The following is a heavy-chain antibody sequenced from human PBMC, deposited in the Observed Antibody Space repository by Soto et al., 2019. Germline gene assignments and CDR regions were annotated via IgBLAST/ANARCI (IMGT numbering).Heavy chain of an antibody. Sequence: DVQLVESGGAVVQPGESLRLSCEVSGFTFSMYSMTWVRQAPGKGLEWVAKIPQEGGDGHYADSVKGRFTISRDNAKNSVFLQLNNLRAADTAVYYCARAQLILPAHDFFYGSDVWGQGATVTVS. CDR2: IPQEGGDG. CDR3: ARAQLILPAHDFFYGSDV. J-gene: IGHJ6*02. CDR1: GFTFSMYS. D-gene: IGHD2-21*02. V-gene: IGHV3-7*03.